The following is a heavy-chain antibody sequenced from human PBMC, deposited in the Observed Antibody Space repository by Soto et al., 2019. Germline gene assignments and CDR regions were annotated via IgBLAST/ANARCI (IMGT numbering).Heavy chain of an antibody. CDR3: ARGFRDSSGYYERWTYGMDV. CDR1: GGSISSYY. Sequence: SETLSLTCTVSGGSISSYYWSWIRQPPGKGLEWIGYIYYSGGTNYNPSLKSRVTISVDTSKNQFSLKLSSVTAADTAVYYCARGFRDSSGYYERWTYGMDVWGQGTTVTVSS. V-gene: IGHV4-59*01. CDR2: IYYSGGT. D-gene: IGHD3-22*01. J-gene: IGHJ6*02.